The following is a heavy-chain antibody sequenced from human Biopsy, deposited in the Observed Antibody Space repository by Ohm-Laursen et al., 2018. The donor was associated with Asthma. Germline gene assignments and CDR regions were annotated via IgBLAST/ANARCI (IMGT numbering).Heavy chain of an antibody. CDR3: VRGSSSWYHGPFHYYYGLDV. J-gene: IGHJ6*02. V-gene: IGHV4-39*01. Sequence: PSDTLSLTCSLSSGSGGYMRSGNYYWGWIRQPPGKGLEWIGSIYYSGTTYYNPSLESRVTVSADTPKNQFSLKLTSVTAADTAVYYCVRGSSSWYHGPFHYYYGLDVWGQGTTATVSS. D-gene: IGHD6-13*01. CDR1: SGSGGYMRSGNYY. CDR2: IYYSGTT.